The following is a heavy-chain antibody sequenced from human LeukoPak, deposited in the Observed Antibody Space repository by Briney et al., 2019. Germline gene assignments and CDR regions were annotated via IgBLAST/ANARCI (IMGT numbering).Heavy chain of an antibody. V-gene: IGHV4-39*01. CDR2: IYYSGST. CDR1: GGSISSSSYY. J-gene: IGHJ4*02. Sequence: SETLSLTCTVSGGSISSSSYYWGWIRQPPGKGLEWIGSIYYSGSTYYNPSLKSRVTISVDTSKNQFSLKLSPVTAADTAVYYCARHSRPLFDYWGQGALVTVSS. CDR3: ARHSRPLFDY. D-gene: IGHD6-13*01.